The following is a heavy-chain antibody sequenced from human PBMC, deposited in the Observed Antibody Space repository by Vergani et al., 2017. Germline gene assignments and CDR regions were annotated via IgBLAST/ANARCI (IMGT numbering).Heavy chain of an antibody. J-gene: IGHJ6*02. CDR2: IIPIFGTA. V-gene: IGHV1-69*06. Sequence: QVQLVQSGAEVKKPGASVKVSCKASGYTFTSYGISWVRQAPGQGLEWMGGIIPIFGTANYAQKFQGRVTITADKSTSTAYMELSSLRSEDTAVYYCARVKAVVTPPLNYYYGMDVWGQGTTVTVSS. CDR3: ARVKAVVTPPLNYYYGMDV. CDR1: GYTFTSYG. D-gene: IGHD4-23*01.